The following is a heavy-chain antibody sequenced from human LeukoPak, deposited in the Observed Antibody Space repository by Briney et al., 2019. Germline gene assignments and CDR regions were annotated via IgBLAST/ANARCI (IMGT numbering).Heavy chain of an antibody. D-gene: IGHD6-19*01. J-gene: IGHJ4*02. CDR1: GGSISTYY. CDR3: ARHPSAVAGKTFDC. Sequence: SEALSLTCTVSGGSISTYYWSWIRQPPGKGLEWVGYVFYSGSTNYNPSLKSRVTISVDTSKNQISLKLTSVTAADTAVYYCARHPSAVAGKTFDCWGQGTLVTVSS. CDR2: VFYSGST. V-gene: IGHV4-59*08.